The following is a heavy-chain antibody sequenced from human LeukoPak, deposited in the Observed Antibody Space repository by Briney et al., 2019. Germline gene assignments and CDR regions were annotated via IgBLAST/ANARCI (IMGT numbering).Heavy chain of an antibody. CDR1: GGSISSYY. CDR2: IYYSGST. V-gene: IGHV4-59*01. J-gene: IGHJ6*02. Sequence: SETLSLTCTVSGGSISSYYWSSIRQPPGKGLEWIGYIYYSGSTNYNPSLKSRVTISVDTSKNQFSLKLSSVTAADTAVYYCARLTVAGPLYYYYGMDVWGQGTTVTVSS. CDR3: ARLTVAGPLYYYYGMDV. D-gene: IGHD6-19*01.